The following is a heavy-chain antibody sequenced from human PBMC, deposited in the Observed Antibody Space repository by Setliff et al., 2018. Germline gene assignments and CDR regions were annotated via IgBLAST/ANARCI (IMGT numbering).Heavy chain of an antibody. CDR1: GGSISSGDYY. J-gene: IGHJ4*02. D-gene: IGHD6-6*01. Sequence: SETLSLTCTVSGGSISSGDYYWSWIRQHPGKGLEWIGYIYYSGSTYYNPSLKSRVTISVDQSKNQFSLKLKSVTAADTAVYYCARGRNVAARLLDSWGQGTLVTVSS. V-gene: IGHV4-31*03. CDR3: ARGRNVAARLLDS. CDR2: IYYSGST.